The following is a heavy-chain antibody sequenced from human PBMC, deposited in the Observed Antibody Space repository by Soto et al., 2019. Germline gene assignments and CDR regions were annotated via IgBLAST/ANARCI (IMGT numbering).Heavy chain of an antibody. Sequence: LRLSCAASGFTFSGYGMHWVRQAPGKGLEWVAVISNDGTNTYYVDSVKGRFTISRDNSKNTLYLQMNSLRAEDTAVYYCAMGSSTRIYAFDIWGQGTMVTVSS. CDR3: AMGSSTRIYAFDI. J-gene: IGHJ3*02. V-gene: IGHV3-30*03. D-gene: IGHD2-2*01. CDR2: ISNDGTNT. CDR1: GFTFSGYG.